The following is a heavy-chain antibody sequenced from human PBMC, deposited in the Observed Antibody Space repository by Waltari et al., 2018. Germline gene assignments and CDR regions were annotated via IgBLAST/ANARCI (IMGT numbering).Heavy chain of an antibody. CDR1: GFTLSGSA. CDR2: SRRKENSYAT. Sequence: EVQLVESGGGLVPPGGSLKLSCAASGFTLSGSAVHWVRQASGTGLGWVGRSRRKENSYATAYAESVKGRFTVARDDSENTAYLQMNSMKTEDTAVYYCTRETISGSYEENWGQGTLVTVSS. J-gene: IGHJ4*02. V-gene: IGHV3-73*01. D-gene: IGHD1-26*01. CDR3: TRETISGSYEEN.